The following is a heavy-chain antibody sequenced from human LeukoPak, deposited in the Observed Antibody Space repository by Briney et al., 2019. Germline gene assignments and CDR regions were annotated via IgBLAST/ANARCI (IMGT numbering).Heavy chain of an antibody. CDR1: GGSISSSSYY. Sequence: SETLSLICTVSGGSISSSSYYWGWIRQPPGKGLEWIGSIYYSGSTYYNPSLKSRVTISVDTSKNQFSLKLSSVTAADTAVYYCARQRIAVAGTRKVFDYWGQGTLVTVSS. CDR2: IYYSGST. V-gene: IGHV4-39*01. CDR3: ARQRIAVAGTRKVFDY. D-gene: IGHD6-19*01. J-gene: IGHJ4*02.